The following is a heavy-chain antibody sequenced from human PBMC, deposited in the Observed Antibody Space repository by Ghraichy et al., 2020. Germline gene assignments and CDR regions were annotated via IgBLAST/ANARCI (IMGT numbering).Heavy chain of an antibody. CDR3: ARGKGWELPSFFDY. Sequence: GGSLRLSCAASGFTFSSYSMNWVRQAPGKGLEWVSSISSSSSYIYYADSVKGRFTISRDNAKNSLYLQMNSLRAEDTAVYYCARGKGWELPSFFDYWGQGTLVTVSS. CDR1: GFTFSSYS. J-gene: IGHJ4*02. CDR2: ISSSSSYI. D-gene: IGHD1-26*01. V-gene: IGHV3-21*01.